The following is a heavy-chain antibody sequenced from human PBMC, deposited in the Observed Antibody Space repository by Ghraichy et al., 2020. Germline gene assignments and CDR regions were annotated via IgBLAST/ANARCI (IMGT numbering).Heavy chain of an antibody. Sequence: GGSLRLSCAASGFNLRSYDMNWVRQAPGKGLEWVSYISSSSSTTYYADSVKGRFTVSRDNAKNSLYLQMTSLRDEDTAVYYCARDAAGTTTTDYYYYGMDVWGQGTTVTVSS. CDR1: GFNLRSYD. CDR3: ARDAAGTTTTDYYYYGMDV. D-gene: IGHD6-25*01. CDR2: ISSSSSTT. J-gene: IGHJ6*02. V-gene: IGHV3-48*02.